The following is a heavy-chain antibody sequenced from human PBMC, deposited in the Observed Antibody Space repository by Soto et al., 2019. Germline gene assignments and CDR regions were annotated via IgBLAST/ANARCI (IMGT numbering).Heavy chain of an antibody. CDR3: ARVVMTHWFDP. D-gene: IGHD3-22*01. J-gene: IGHJ5*02. CDR2: IYYSGST. Sequence: PSGTLSLTCTVSGGSIYSHYWSWIRQPPGKGLEWIGYIYYSGSTNYNPSLKSRVTISVDTSKNQFSLKLSSVTAADTAVYYCARVVMTHWFDPWGQGTLVTVSS. V-gene: IGHV4-59*11. CDR1: GGSIYSHY.